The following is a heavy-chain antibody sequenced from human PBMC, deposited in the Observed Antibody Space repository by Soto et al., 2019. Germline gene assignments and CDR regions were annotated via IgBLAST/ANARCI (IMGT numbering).Heavy chain of an antibody. CDR2: IYYSGSP. CDR3: ARQDLTLPYYYYYMGV. Sequence: QLQLQESGPGLVQPSETLSLTCTVSGGSVSSSSYHWGWIRQPPGKGLEWIGCIYYSGSPYYNPSLKSRVTIALDTSNNQFSLKLSSVTAADTAVYYCARQDLTLPYYYYYMGVWGKGTTVTVSS. D-gene: IGHD2-2*01. V-gene: IGHV4-39*01. J-gene: IGHJ6*03. CDR1: GGSVSSSSYH.